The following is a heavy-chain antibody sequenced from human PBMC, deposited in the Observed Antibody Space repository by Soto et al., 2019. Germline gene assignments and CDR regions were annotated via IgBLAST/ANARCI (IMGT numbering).Heavy chain of an antibody. Sequence: SETLSLTCAVYGGSFSGYYWSWIRQPPGKGLEWIGEINHSGSTNYNPSLKSRVTISVDTSKNQFSLKLSSVTAADTAVYYCARGFGTTRKPESRYYYYHYMDVWGKGTTVTVSS. CDR2: INHSGST. CDR3: ARGFGTTRKPESRYYYYHYMDV. CDR1: GGSFSGYY. D-gene: IGHD4-4*01. V-gene: IGHV4-34*01. J-gene: IGHJ6*03.